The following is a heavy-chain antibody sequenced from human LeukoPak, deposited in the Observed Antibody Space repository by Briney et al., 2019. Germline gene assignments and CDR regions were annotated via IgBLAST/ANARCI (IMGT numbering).Heavy chain of an antibody. CDR2: ISRSGRAT. V-gene: IGHV3-20*01. CDR1: GFKFDDYE. CDR3: ARVPGSHYYYYMDV. Sequence: GGSLTLSCAASGFKFDDYEMSWVRQVPGKGLEYVSGISRSGRATGYGDSVKGRFTISRDNAKYSLFLQMTSLRAEDTALYHCARVPGSHYYYYMDVWGKGAAVTVSS. J-gene: IGHJ6*03.